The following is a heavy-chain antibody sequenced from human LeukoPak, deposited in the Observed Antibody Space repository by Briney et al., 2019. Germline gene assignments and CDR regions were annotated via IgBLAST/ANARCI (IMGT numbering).Heavy chain of an antibody. CDR2: IYSGGST. D-gene: IGHD3-22*01. V-gene: IGHV3-53*01. Sequence: PGGSLRLSCASSGFTVSSNYMSWVRQAPGKGLEWVSVIYSGGSTYYADSVKGRFTISRDNSKNTLYLQMNSLRAEDTAVYYCARGVRYYDSSGYYDYWGQGTLVTVSS. J-gene: IGHJ4*02. CDR1: GFTVSSNY. CDR3: ARGVRYYDSSGYYDY.